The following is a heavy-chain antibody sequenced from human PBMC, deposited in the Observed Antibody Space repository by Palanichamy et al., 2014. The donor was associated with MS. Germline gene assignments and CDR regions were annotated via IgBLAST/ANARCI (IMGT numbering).Heavy chain of an antibody. CDR2: IYYDDDK. V-gene: IGHV2-5*02. CDR1: GFSLMTRGVA. D-gene: IGHD6-19*01. J-gene: IGHJ4*02. Sequence: QITLKESGPTLVKPTETLTLTCTFSGFSLMTRGVAVGWIRQPPGRALEWLALIYYDDDKRYSPSLKTRLTVTKDTPKSQVILTVTDMDPADTGTHFCAHYNSGDGAFYYWGPGTLVTVSS. CDR3: AHYNSGDGAFYY.